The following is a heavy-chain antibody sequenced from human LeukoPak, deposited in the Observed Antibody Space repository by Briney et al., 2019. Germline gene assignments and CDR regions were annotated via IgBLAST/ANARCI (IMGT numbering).Heavy chain of an antibody. CDR2: SNRRGSTT. J-gene: IGHJ4*02. V-gene: IGHV3-48*03. Sequence: GGFLRLSCAASGFSFSSYEMNWVRQAPGKGLEWVSHSNRRGSTTYYADSVRGRFTISRDNAKNSLYLQMNSLRAEDTAVYYCAREGHTTGWPPFDFWGQGTLVTVSS. CDR3: AREGHTTGWPPFDF. CDR1: GFSFSSYE. D-gene: IGHD2/OR15-2a*01.